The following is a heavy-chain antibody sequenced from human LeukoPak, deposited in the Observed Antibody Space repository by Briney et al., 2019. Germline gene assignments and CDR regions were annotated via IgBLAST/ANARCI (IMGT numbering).Heavy chain of an antibody. V-gene: IGHV3-43*02. CDR1: GLPIGDFA. Sequence: GGSLRLSCVASGLPIGDFAMHWVRQAPGQGLEWVSLISGDGVSTFFTDSVKGRFSISRGNSKNSLFLEMSSLRTEDTAMYYCARESGKFDYWGQGTLVAVSS. CDR2: ISGDGVST. CDR3: ARESGKFDY. J-gene: IGHJ4*02.